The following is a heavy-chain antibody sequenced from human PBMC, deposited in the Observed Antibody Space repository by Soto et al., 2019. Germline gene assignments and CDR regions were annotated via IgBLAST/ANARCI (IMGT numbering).Heavy chain of an antibody. V-gene: IGHV3-23*01. D-gene: IGHD5-18*01. Sequence: EVQLLESGGGLVQPGGSLRLSCAASGFTFSSYALRWVRQAPGKGLEWVSAISGSGGSTYYADSVKGRFTISRDNSKNTLYLQMNSLRAEDTAVYYCAKGFEGSWLQLWLPGPFDIWGQGTMVTVSS. CDR2: ISGSGGST. CDR1: GFTFSSYA. J-gene: IGHJ3*02. CDR3: AKGFEGSWLQLWLPGPFDI.